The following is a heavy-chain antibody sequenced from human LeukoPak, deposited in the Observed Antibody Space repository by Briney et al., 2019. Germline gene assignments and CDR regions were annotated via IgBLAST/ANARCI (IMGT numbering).Heavy chain of an antibody. CDR3: AKDVGVLYYYYGMDV. CDR2: ISYDGSNK. J-gene: IGHJ6*02. V-gene: IGHV3-30*18. Sequence: PGRSLRLSCAASGLTFSSYGMHWVRQAPGKGLEWVAVISYDGSNKYYADSVKGRFTISRDNSKNTLYLQMNSLRAEDTAVYYCAKDVGVLYYYYGMDVWGQGTTVTVSS. CDR1: GLTFSSYG. D-gene: IGHD2-15*01.